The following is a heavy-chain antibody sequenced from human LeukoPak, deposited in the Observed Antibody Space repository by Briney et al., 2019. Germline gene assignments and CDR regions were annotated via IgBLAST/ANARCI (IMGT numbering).Heavy chain of an antibody. D-gene: IGHD6-19*01. Sequence: GASVTVSFKASGYTFTGYFMHWVRQAPGQGLEWMGWINPNSGGTNYAQKFQGRVTMTRDTSISTAYMELSRLRSDDTAVFYCARNLIAVNWFDPWGQGTLVTVSS. CDR3: ARNLIAVNWFDP. CDR2: INPNSGGT. V-gene: IGHV1-2*02. J-gene: IGHJ5*02. CDR1: GYTFTGYF.